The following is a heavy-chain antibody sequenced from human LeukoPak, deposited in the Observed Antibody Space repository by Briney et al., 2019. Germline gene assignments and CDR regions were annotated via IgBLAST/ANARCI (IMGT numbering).Heavy chain of an antibody. CDR1: GGSISSYY. J-gene: IGHJ5*02. V-gene: IGHV4-59*01. CDR3: ARARVYCGGDCYVNWFDP. Sequence: PSETLSLTCTVSGGSISSYYWSWIRQPPGKGLEWIGYIYYSGGTNYNPSLKSRVTISVDTSKNQFSLKLSSVTAADTAVYYCARARVYCGGDCYVNWFDPWGQGTLVTVSS. CDR2: IYYSGGT. D-gene: IGHD2-21*02.